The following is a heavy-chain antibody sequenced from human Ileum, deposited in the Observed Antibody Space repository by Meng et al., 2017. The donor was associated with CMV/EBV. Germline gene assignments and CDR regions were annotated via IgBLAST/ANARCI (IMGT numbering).Heavy chain of an antibody. D-gene: IGHD4-23*01. CDR1: GGSFSDYY. J-gene: IGHJ4*02. Sequence: QVQLQQCGAGLLKPSETLSLTCAVYGGSFSDYYWIWIRQSPGKGLEWIGEVHHSGITNYNPSLKSRVTISVDTSKNQFSLKLTSVTAADTGLYYCATNSEDYWGQGTLVTVSS. V-gene: IGHV4-34*01. CDR2: VHHSGIT. CDR3: ATNSEDY.